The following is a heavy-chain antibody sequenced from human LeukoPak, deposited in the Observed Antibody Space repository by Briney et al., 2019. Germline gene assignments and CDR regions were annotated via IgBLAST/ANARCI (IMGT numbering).Heavy chain of an antibody. Sequence: ASVKVSCKASGYTITSYGISWVRQAPGQGLEWMGWISAYNGNTNYAQKLQGRVTMTTDTSTSTAYMELRSLRSDDTAVYYCARARGYCSGGSCRHFDYWGQGTLVTVSS. CDR1: GYTITSYG. V-gene: IGHV1-18*04. CDR2: ISAYNGNT. D-gene: IGHD2-15*01. J-gene: IGHJ4*02. CDR3: ARARGYCSGGSCRHFDY.